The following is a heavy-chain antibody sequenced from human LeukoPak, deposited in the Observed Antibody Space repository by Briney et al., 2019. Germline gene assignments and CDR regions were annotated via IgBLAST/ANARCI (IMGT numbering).Heavy chain of an antibody. Sequence: GGSLRLSCAASGFTFSSYAMHWVRQAPGKGLEWVAVISYDGSNKYYADSVKGRFTISRDSSKNTLYLQMNSLRAEDTAVYYCATVTIFRVDPFDYWGQGTLVTVSS. D-gene: IGHD3-3*01. V-gene: IGHV3-30-3*01. CDR3: ATVTIFRVDPFDY. CDR1: GFTFSSYA. CDR2: ISYDGSNK. J-gene: IGHJ4*02.